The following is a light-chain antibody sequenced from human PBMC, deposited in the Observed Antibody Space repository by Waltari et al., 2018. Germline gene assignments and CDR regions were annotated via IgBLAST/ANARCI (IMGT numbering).Light chain of an antibody. CDR3: ATWDDNLNGVV. Sequence: QSVLTQQPPASGTPGQRVTISCSGGGSNFGSQAVNWYQRLPGTAPKLLRYSNNQRPSGVPYRFSGSKSGTSASLAISGLQSEDEADYYCATWDDNLNGVVFGGGTKLTVL. CDR1: GSNFGSQA. CDR2: SNN. J-gene: IGLJ2*01. V-gene: IGLV1-44*01.